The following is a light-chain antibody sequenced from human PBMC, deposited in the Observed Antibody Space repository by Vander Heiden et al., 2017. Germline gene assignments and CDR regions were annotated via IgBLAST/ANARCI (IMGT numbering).Light chain of an antibody. CDR2: WAS. J-gene: IGKJ1*01. CDR1: QTILSSSNNKNY. CDR3: QQYYSART. Sequence: DIVITQSPDPLAVSLGERASIKCKSSQTILSSSNNKNYLAWYQQKPGQPPKLLIYWASTRESGVPDRFSGSGSGADFTLTISSLQAEDVALYYCQQYYSARTFGQGTKVEIK. V-gene: IGKV4-1*01.